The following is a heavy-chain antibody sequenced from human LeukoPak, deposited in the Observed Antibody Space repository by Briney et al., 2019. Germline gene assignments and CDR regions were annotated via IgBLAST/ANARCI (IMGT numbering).Heavy chain of an antibody. D-gene: IGHD6-19*01. CDR1: GGSFVSYY. Sequence: SETLSLTCAVSGGSFVSYYWSWIRQPPGKGLEWIGYIYYSGSTNYNPSLKSRVSMSVDTSKNQFSLKLSSVTAADTAVYYCARIAVSSGWGYFDYWGQGTLVTASS. V-gene: IGHV4-59*01. CDR2: IYYSGST. J-gene: IGHJ4*02. CDR3: ARIAVSSGWGYFDY.